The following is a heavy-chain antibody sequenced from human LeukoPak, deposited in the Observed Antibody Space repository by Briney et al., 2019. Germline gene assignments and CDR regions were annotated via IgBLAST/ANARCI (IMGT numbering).Heavy chain of an antibody. V-gene: IGHV3-49*03. CDR1: GFTFGDYA. Sequence: DPGGPLRLSCTASGFTFGDYAMSWFRQAPGKGLEWVGFIRSKAYGGTTEYAASVKGRFTNSRDDSKSIAYLQMNSLKTEGTAVYYCTRVDSDSSGYPDYWGQGTLVTVSS. CDR3: TRVDSDSSGYPDY. J-gene: IGHJ4*02. CDR2: IRSKAYGGTT. D-gene: IGHD3-22*01.